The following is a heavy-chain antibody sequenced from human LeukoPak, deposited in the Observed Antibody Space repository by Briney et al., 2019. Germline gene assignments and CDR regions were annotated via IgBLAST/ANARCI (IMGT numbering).Heavy chain of an antibody. J-gene: IGHJ4*02. CDR3: VKDPSGNYFYFDY. V-gene: IGHV3-74*01. D-gene: IGHD1-26*01. CDR2: IRSDGSST. CDR1: GFTFSTYW. Sequence: HPGGSLRLSCAASGFTFSTYWMHWVRQAPGKGLVWVSGIRSDGSSTIYADSVKARFTISRDNSKVTLYLQMTSLRPEDTAIYYCVKDPSGNYFYFDYRGQGTLVTVSS.